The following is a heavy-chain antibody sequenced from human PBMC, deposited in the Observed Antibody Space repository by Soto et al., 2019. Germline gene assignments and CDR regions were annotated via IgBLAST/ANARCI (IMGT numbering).Heavy chain of an antibody. D-gene: IGHD3-9*01. CDR3: ERELVEVLNSNADYYGLDV. CDR2: IYSDGTT. J-gene: IGHJ6*02. Sequence: GCLILSCAASGFTVNTNYMTWVRQAPGRGLEWVSLIYSDGTTYYADSVQGLFTISRDISKNTLDLHMDSLRAEDTAVYYCERELVEVLNSNADYYGLDVWGQGTKVTVSS. CDR1: GFTVNTNY. V-gene: IGHV3-53*01.